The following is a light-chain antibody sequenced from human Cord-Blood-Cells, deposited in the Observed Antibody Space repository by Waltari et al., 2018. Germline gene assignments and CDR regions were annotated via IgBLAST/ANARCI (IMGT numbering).Light chain of an antibody. Sequence: AIRMTQSPSSFSASTGDRVTITCRASPGISRYLAWYQQKPGKAPKLLSYAASTLQSGVPSRFSGSGSGTDFTLTIRCLQSEDFATYYCQQYYSYPFTCGPGTKVDIK. V-gene: IGKV1-8*01. CDR1: PGISRY. CDR2: AAS. J-gene: IGKJ3*01. CDR3: QQYYSYPFT.